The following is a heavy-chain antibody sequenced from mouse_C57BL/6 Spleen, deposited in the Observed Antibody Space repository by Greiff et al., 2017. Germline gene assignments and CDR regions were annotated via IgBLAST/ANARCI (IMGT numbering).Heavy chain of an antibody. CDR1: GYTFTSYW. V-gene: IGHV1-69*01. J-gene: IGHJ3*01. D-gene: IGHD2-4*01. Sequence: QVQLQQPGAELVMPGASVKLSCKASGYTFTSYWMHWVKQRPGQGLEWIGEIDPSDSYTNYNQKFKGKSTLTVDKSSSTAYMQLSSLTSEDSAVYYCARGGEYDYDALAYGGQGTLVTVSA. CDR3: ARGGEYDYDALAY. CDR2: IDPSDSYT.